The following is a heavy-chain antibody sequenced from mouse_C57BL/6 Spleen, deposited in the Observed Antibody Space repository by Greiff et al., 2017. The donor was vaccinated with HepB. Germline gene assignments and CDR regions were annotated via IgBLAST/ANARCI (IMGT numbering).Heavy chain of an antibody. CDR3: TRNYYGSSYDAMDY. J-gene: IGHJ4*01. D-gene: IGHD1-1*01. CDR2: IDPETGGT. V-gene: IGHV1-15*01. CDR1: GYTFTDYE. Sequence: QVHVKQSGAELVRPGASVTLSCKASGYTFTDYEMHWVKQTPVHGLEWIGAIDPETGGTAYNQKFKGKAILTADKSSSTAYMELRSLTSEDSAVYYCTRNYYGSSYDAMDYWGQGTSVTVSS.